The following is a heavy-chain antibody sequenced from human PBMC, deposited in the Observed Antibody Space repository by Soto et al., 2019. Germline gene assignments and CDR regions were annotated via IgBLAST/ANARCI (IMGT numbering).Heavy chain of an antibody. V-gene: IGHV3-30*18. Sequence: PGGSLRLSCAASGFTFSNYGIHWVRQAPGKGLEWVAVLSYDGSEKYYADSVKGRFTVSRDNSKKTLYLQMNSLRPEDSAVYYCAKDAVSGDGVWLVDHWGQGTVVTVSS. D-gene: IGHD4-17*01. CDR3: AKDAVSGDGVWLVDH. CDR2: LSYDGSEK. CDR1: GFTFSNYG. J-gene: IGHJ4*02.